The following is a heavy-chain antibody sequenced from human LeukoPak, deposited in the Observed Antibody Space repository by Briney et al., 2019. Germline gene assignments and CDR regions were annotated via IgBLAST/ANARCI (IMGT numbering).Heavy chain of an antibody. V-gene: IGHV3-23*01. D-gene: IGHD3-9*01. CDR3: AKDGSDYDILTGDS. Sequence: GGSLRLSCAASGFTFSSYAMSWVRQAPGKGLEWVSAISGSGGSTYYADSVKGRFTISRDNSKNTLYLQMNSLRAEDTAVYYCAKDGSDYDILTGDSWGRGTLVTVSS. CDR2: ISGSGGST. J-gene: IGHJ4*02. CDR1: GFTFSSYA.